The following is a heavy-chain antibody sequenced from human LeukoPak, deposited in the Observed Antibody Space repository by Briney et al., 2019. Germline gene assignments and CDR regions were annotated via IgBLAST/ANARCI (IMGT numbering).Heavy chain of an antibody. J-gene: IGHJ4*02. Sequence: SETLSLTCTVSGGSISSYYWSWIRQPPGKGLEWIGYIYYSGSTNYNPSLKSRVTISVDTSKNQFSLKLSSVTAADTAVYYCARDPSRAAGRGNYWGQGTLVTVSS. D-gene: IGHD1-1*01. CDR2: IYYSGST. V-gene: IGHV4-59*01. CDR3: ARDPSRAAGRGNY. CDR1: GGSISSYY.